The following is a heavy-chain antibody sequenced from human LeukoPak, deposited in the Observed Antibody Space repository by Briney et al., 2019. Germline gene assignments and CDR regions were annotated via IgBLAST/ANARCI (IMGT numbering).Heavy chain of an antibody. CDR1: GYPFSGSD. CDR2: VSHEGSSK. V-gene: IGHV3-30*18. CDR3: AKTTGGWPRFFDH. Sequence: PGGSLRLSCAASGYPFSGSDIHWVRQAPGKGLEWVAFVSHEGSSKFYAESVKGRFGISRDNSKSTTYLQMNGLRADDTAVYYCAKTTGGWPRFFDHWGQGPLVAVSS. D-gene: IGHD6-19*01. J-gene: IGHJ4*02.